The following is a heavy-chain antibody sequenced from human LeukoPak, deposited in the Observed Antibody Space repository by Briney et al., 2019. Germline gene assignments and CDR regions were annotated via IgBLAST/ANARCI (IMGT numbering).Heavy chain of an antibody. CDR2: IHNSGRT. V-gene: IGHV4-59*08. J-gene: IGHJ4*02. CDR1: GGSVSSYY. D-gene: IGHD1-14*01. Sequence: SETLSFTCSASGGSVSSYYWSWILQYPGQRLKCIGYIHNSGRTNYNPSLKSRVTGFVDTSKNQVSLRLSSVTAADTAVYYCARHGTISSESYFDYWGQGALVTVSS. CDR3: ARHGTISSESYFDY.